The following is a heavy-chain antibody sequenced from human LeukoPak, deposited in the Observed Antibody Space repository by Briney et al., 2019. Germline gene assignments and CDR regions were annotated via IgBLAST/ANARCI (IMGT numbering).Heavy chain of an antibody. Sequence: GGSLRLSCAASGFTFSSYAMHWVRQAPGKGLEWVAVISYDGSNKYYADSVKGRFTISRDNSKNTLYLQMNSLRAEDTAVYYCAASDVVVTATAINNGMDVWGQGTTVTVSS. CDR3: AASDVVVTATAINNGMDV. V-gene: IGHV3-30*04. CDR2: ISYDGSNK. CDR1: GFTFSSYA. J-gene: IGHJ6*02. D-gene: IGHD2-21*02.